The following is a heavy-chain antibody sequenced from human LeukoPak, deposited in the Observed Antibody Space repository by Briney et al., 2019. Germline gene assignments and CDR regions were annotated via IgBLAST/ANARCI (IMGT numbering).Heavy chain of an antibody. CDR2: IQYDGSNQ. V-gene: IGHV3-30*02. CDR1: PFTFSSYG. CDR3: ATYRQVLLPFES. J-gene: IGHJ4*02. Sequence: GWSLRLSCAASPFTFSSYGMHWVRQAPGKGLEWVAYIQYDGSNQQYADSVKGRFSISRDSSKNMLYLQMNSLRAEDTAIYYCATYRQVLLPFESWGQGTLVTVSS. D-gene: IGHD2-8*02.